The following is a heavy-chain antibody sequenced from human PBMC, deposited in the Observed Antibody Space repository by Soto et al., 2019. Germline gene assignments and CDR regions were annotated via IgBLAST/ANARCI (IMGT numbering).Heavy chain of an antibody. CDR1: GESFSTYF. V-gene: IGHV4-34*01. J-gene: IGHJ4*02. CDR3: ARERRVVGGYSSSWYDYFDS. D-gene: IGHD6-13*01. CDR2: INQSGSS. Sequence: PSETLSLTCSVDGESFSTYFWTWVRQPRGKGLEWIGEINQSGSSSYNPSLESRVSISVDTSKKQFSLKLSSVTAADTAVYYCARERRVVGGYSSSWYDYFDSWGQGTLVTVSS.